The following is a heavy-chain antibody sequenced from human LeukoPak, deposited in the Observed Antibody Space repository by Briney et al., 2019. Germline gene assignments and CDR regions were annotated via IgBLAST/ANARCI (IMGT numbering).Heavy chain of an antibody. D-gene: IGHD3-3*01. CDR1: GGTFSSYA. CDR3: ARPSRPVGYFWSGLHPFDI. J-gene: IGHJ3*02. CDR2: IIPIFGTA. Sequence: PVKVSCKASGGTFSSYAISWVRQAPGQGLEWMGGIIPIFGTANYAQKFQGRVTITADESTSTAYMELSSLRSEDTAVYYCARPSRPVGYFWSGLHPFDIWGQGTMVTVSS. V-gene: IGHV1-69*13.